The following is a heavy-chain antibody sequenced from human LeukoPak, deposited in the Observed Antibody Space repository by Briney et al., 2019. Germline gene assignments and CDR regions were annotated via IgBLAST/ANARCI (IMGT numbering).Heavy chain of an antibody. Sequence: PGGSLRLSCAASGFTVSSNYMSWVRQAPGKGLEWFSVIYSGGSTYYADSVKGRFTISRDNSKNTLYLQMNSLRAEDTAVYYCARAGRPDAFDIWGQGTMVTVSS. CDR2: IYSGGST. V-gene: IGHV3-66*01. J-gene: IGHJ3*02. CDR1: GFTVSSNY. CDR3: ARAGRPDAFDI.